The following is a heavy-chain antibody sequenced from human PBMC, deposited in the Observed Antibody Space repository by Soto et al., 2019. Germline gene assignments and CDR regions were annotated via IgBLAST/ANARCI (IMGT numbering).Heavy chain of an antibody. V-gene: IGHV3-66*01. Sequence: EVQLVESGGDLVQPGGSLRLSCAASGFSVSNNYKSWVRQAPGKGLEWVSVLYSGGTTYYADSVKGRFTISRDNSKNTLYLQMNSLRAEDTAVYYCARDRDKYYFDYWGQGALVTVSS. CDR2: LYSGGTT. CDR1: GFSVSNNY. J-gene: IGHJ4*02. CDR3: ARDRDKYYFDY.